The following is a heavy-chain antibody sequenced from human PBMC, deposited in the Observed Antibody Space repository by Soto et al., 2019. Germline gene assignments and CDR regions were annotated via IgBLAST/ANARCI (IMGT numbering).Heavy chain of an antibody. J-gene: IGHJ6*02. CDR3: ARESPNYDFWSGYYRSDHGPNMDV. CDR2: IYYSGST. Sequence: SETLSLTCTVSGGSISSGDYYWSWIRQPPGKGLEWIGYIYYSGSTYYNPSLKSRVTISVDTSKNQFSLKLSSVTAADTAVYYCARESPNYDFWSGYYRSDHGPNMDVWGQGTTVTVSS. CDR1: GGSISSGDYY. V-gene: IGHV4-30-4*01. D-gene: IGHD3-3*01.